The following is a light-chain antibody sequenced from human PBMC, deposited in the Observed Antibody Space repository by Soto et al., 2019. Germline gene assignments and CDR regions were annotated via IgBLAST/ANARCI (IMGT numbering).Light chain of an antibody. CDR2: GAS. CDR3: QQYNNWT. V-gene: IGKV3D-15*01. Sequence: IVMTQSPATLSVSPWDGATLSCRASQSVDSNLAWYQQKPGQTPRLLIYGASTRPTGIPARFSGSGSGTEFTLTISSLQSEDFAVYYCQQYNNWTFGQGTKVDIK. CDR1: QSVDSN. J-gene: IGKJ1*01.